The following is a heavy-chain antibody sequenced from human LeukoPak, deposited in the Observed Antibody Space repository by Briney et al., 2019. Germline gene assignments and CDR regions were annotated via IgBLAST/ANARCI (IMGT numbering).Heavy chain of an antibody. V-gene: IGHV4-4*07. Sequence: PSETLSLTCTVSRGSISNYYWTWIRQPAGEGLEWIGRIYTSGSTNYNPSLKSRVTMSLDTSKNQFSLKLSSVTAADTAVYYCAREAGVRGARGFDFWGQGTLVTVSS. J-gene: IGHJ4*02. D-gene: IGHD3-10*01. CDR2: IYTSGST. CDR1: RGSISNYY. CDR3: AREAGVRGARGFDF.